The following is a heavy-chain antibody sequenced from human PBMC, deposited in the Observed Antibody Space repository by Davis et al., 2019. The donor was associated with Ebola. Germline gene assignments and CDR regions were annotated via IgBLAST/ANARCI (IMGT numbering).Heavy chain of an antibody. CDR3: ARKFSSGTYWIDY. CDR1: GFTFSAYP. Sequence: GESLKISCAASGFTFSAYPMHWVRQAPGKGLEYVAAISTDGGGTYYANSVKGRFTIARDNSKNTLSLQMGSLRVDDMAVDYCARKFSSGTYWIDYWGRGTLVTVSS. D-gene: IGHD3-10*01. J-gene: IGHJ4*02. V-gene: IGHV3-64*01. CDR2: ISTDGGGT.